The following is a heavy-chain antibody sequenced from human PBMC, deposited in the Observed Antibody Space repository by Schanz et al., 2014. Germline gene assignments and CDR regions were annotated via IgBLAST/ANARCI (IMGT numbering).Heavy chain of an antibody. CDR2: ISYGGLS. CDR1: GGSVSTYK. J-gene: IGHJ4*02. D-gene: IGHD5-18*01. CDR3: ATIPRGNIYGYFDY. Sequence: QVQLQESGPGLVKPSETLSLTCTVSGGSVSTYKWGWIRQPPGKGLEYIGLISYGGLSDYNPSLKSRVTISLDTSKSQFSLHLRYVTAADTAVYYCATIPRGNIYGYFDYWGQGTLVTVSS. V-gene: IGHV4-59*02.